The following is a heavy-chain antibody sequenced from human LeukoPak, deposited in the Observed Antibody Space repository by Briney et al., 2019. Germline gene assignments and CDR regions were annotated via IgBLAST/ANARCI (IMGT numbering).Heavy chain of an antibody. CDR1: GFTFSIYS. V-gene: IGHV3-21*01. CDR3: ARDRGYFDN. J-gene: IGHJ4*02. CDR2: ITSSSNYI. Sequence: GGSLRLSCAASGFTFSIYSMNWVRQAPGRGLEWLSSITSSSNYIYYADSVKGRFTISRDNVQNSLYLQMNSLRAEDTAMYYCARDRGYFDNWGQGTLATVSS.